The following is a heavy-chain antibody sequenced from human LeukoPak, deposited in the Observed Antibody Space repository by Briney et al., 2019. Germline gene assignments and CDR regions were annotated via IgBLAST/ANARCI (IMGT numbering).Heavy chain of an antibody. D-gene: IGHD3-3*01. V-gene: IGHV1-46*01. CDR1: GYTFTSYY. CDR3: ARDPNYDFSLDY. J-gene: IGHJ4*02. Sequence: GASVKVSCKASGYTFTSYYMHWVLQAPGQGLEWMGIINPSGGSTSYAQKFQGRVTMTRDMSTSTVYMELSSLRSEDTAVYYCARDPNYDFSLDYWGQGTLVTVSS. CDR2: INPSGGST.